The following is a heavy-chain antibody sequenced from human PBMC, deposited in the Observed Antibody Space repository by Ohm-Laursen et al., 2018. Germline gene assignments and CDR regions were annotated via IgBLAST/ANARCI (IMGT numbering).Heavy chain of an antibody. J-gene: IGHJ2*01. V-gene: IGHV3-33*01. CDR3: ARGQYYYDSSGFGFWYFDL. CDR2: IWYDGSNE. CDR1: GFTFSSYG. D-gene: IGHD3-22*01. Sequence: SLRLSCAASGFTFSSYGMHWVRRAPGKGLEWVVVIWYDGSNEYYADSVKGRFTISRDNSKNTLYLQMNSLRAEDTAVYYCARGQYYYDSSGFGFWYFDLWGRGTLVTVSS.